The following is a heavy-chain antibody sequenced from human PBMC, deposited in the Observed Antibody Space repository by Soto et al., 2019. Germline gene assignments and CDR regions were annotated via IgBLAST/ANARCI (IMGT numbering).Heavy chain of an antibody. Sequence: QMQLQESGPGLVKPSETLSITYTVSGDSISSSSYYWGWIRQPPGQGLEWLGTIYSLGNTYYNPSLKSRVTISVDKSKSQLFLKLSSVTAPYTAVYYCARQIYDSSGYYYAFWGQGTLVTVSS. CDR3: ARQIYDSSGYYYAF. D-gene: IGHD3-22*01. CDR1: GDSISSSSYY. V-gene: IGHV4-39*01. CDR2: IYSLGNT. J-gene: IGHJ4*02.